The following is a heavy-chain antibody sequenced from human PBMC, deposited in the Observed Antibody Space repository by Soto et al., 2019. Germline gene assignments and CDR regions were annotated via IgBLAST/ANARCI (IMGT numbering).Heavy chain of an antibody. CDR1: GGSISSSNYY. Sequence: SETLSLTCTVSGGSISSSNYYWGWIRQPPGKGLEWIGNIYYSGSTNYNPSLKSRVTISVDTSKNQFSLKLSSVTAADTAVYYCARYAGYSGSPPYYFDYRGQGTLVTVSS. CDR3: ARYAGYSGSPPYYFDY. J-gene: IGHJ4*02. CDR2: IYYSGST. D-gene: IGHD3-10*01. V-gene: IGHV4-39*07.